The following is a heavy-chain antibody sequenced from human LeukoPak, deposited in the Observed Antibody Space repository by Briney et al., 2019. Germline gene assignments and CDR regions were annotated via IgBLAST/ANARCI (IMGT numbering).Heavy chain of an antibody. CDR2: IQYDGSNK. Sequence: GGSLRLSCAASGFTFSSYCMHWVRQAPGKGLEWVAFIQYDGSNKYYADSVKGRFTISRDNSKNTLYLQMNSLRAEDTAVYYCANNAAVPSFDYWGQGTLVTVSS. J-gene: IGHJ4*02. CDR3: ANNAAVPSFDY. V-gene: IGHV3-30*02. D-gene: IGHD6-19*01. CDR1: GFTFSSYC.